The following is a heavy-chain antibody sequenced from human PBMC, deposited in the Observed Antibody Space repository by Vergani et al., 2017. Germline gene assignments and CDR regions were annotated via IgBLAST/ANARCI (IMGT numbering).Heavy chain of an antibody. V-gene: IGHV3-15*05. CDR1: GFTFNNAW. J-gene: IGHJ1*01. CDR2: IKRKTDGGTI. Sequence: EVQLVESGGGLVKPGGSLRLSCAASGFTFNNAWMSWVRQAPGTGLEWVGRIKRKTDGGTIDYAASVKGRFTISRDDSKDSLYLQMNSLQPEDTAVYYCTTDQVTTVTSGDDWGQGCPVTVSS. D-gene: IGHD4-17*01. CDR3: TTDQVTTVTSGDD.